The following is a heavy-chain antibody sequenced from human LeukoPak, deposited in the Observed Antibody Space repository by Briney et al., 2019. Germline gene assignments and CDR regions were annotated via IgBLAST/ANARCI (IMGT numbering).Heavy chain of an antibody. Sequence: GSSVKVSCKASGGTFSSYAISWVRQAPGQGLEWMGGIIPIFGTANYTQKFQGRVTITADESTSTAYMELSSLRSEDTAVYYCARADRGMYQLLHNWFDPWGQGTLVTVSS. CDR3: ARADRGMYQLLHNWFDP. CDR2: IIPIFGTA. J-gene: IGHJ5*02. D-gene: IGHD2-2*01. V-gene: IGHV1-69*01. CDR1: GGTFSSYA.